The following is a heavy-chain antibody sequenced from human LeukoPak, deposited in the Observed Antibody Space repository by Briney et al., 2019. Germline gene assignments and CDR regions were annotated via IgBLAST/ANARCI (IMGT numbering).Heavy chain of an antibody. V-gene: IGHV3-30-3*01. CDR1: GFTFSSYA. J-gene: IGHJ4*02. CDR2: ISYDGSNK. D-gene: IGHD3-22*01. CDR3: ARDRVTMIVVVDYYFDY. Sequence: GGSLRLSCAASGFTFSSYAMHWVRQAPGTGLEWVAVISYDGSNKYYADSVKGRFTISRDNSKNTLYLQMNSLRAEDTAVYYCARDRVTMIVVVDYYFDYWGQGTLVTVSS.